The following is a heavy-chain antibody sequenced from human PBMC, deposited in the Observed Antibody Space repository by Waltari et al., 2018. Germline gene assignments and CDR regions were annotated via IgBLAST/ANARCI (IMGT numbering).Heavy chain of an antibody. J-gene: IGHJ6*02. V-gene: IGHV1-69*13. CDR3: ARGCGRLAQLSYDYGMDV. CDR2: NSPIWGTE. CDR1: GGTLSSYA. D-gene: IGHD1-1*01. Sequence: QVQLVQSGAEGTKPGSSVKVSCQASGGTLSSYAISWVRQAPGQGLEWMGGNSPIWGTENYAQKCQGRVTMTADESTSTAYMELSRLRSEDTAVYYGARGCGRLAQLSYDYGMDVWGQGTTVTVSS.